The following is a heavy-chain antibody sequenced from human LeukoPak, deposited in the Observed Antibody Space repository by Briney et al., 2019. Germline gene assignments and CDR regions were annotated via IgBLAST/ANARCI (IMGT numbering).Heavy chain of an antibody. V-gene: IGHV3-33*08. Sequence: GGSLRLSCAASGFTVSSYGMHWVRQAPGKGLEWVAVIWYDGSNKYYADSVKGRFTISRDNSKNTLYLQMNSLRAEDTAVYYCARDIDRGKRGLGNKPFDYWGQGTLVTVSS. CDR3: ARDIDRGKRGLGNKPFDY. D-gene: IGHD3-10*01. CDR2: IWYDGSNK. J-gene: IGHJ4*02. CDR1: GFTVSSYG.